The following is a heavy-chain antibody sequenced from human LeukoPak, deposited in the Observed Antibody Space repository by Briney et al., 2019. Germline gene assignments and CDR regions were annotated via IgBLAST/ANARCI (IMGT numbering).Heavy chain of an antibody. J-gene: IGHJ4*02. D-gene: IGHD2-21*02. CDR2: IWYDGSNK. V-gene: IGHV3-33*01. CDR1: GFTFSSYG. CDR3: ARDHGIVVVTAIQDY. Sequence: PGRSLRLSCAASGFTFSSYGMHWVRQAPGKGLEWVAVIWYDGSNKYYADSVKGRFTISRGNSKNTLYLQMNSLRAEDTAVYYCARDHGIVVVTAIQDYWGQGTLVTVSS.